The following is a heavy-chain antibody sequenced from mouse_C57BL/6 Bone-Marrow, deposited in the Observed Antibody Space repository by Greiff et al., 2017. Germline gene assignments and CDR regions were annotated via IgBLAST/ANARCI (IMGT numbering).Heavy chain of an antibody. CDR2: IHPNSGST. V-gene: IGHV1-64*01. CDR3: ARRWLRFDY. J-gene: IGHJ2*01. D-gene: IGHD2-3*01. CDR1: GYTFTSYW. Sequence: QVQLQQPGAELVKPGASVKLSCKASGYTFTSYWMHWVKQRPGQGLEWIGMIHPNSGSTNYNEKFKSKATLTVDKSSSTAYMQLSGLTSEDSAVYYCARRWLRFDYWGQGTTLTVSS.